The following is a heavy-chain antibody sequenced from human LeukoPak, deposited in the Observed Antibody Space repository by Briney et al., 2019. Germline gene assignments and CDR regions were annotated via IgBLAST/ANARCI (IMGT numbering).Heavy chain of an antibody. CDR1: GYRFISYW. V-gene: IGHV5-51*01. CDR3: ARQGYSYGTNWFDP. Sequence: GESLKISCKASGYRFISYWIGWVRQMPGKGLEWMGIIYPSDSDIRYSPSFQGQVTISADKSISTAYLQWSSLKASDTAMYYCARQGYSYGTNWFDPWGQGTLVTVSS. D-gene: IGHD5-18*01. CDR2: IYPSDSDI. J-gene: IGHJ5*02.